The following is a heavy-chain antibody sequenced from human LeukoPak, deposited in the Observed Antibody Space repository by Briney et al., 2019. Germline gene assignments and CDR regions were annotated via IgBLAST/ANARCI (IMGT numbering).Heavy chain of an antibody. CDR3: ARTTMILVVIENTSFDY. Sequence: SETLSLTCTVSGGSISSYYWTWIRQPPGKGLEWIGIIYYSGSTYYNPSLKSRVTISVDTSKNQFSLKLSSVTAADTAVYYCARTTMILVVIENTSFDYWGQGTLVTVSS. CDR1: GGSISSYY. CDR2: IYYSGST. J-gene: IGHJ4*02. D-gene: IGHD3-22*01. V-gene: IGHV4-39*07.